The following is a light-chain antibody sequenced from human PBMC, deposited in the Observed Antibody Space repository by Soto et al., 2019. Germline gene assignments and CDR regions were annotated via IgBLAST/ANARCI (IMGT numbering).Light chain of an antibody. Sequence: EVVLTQSPATLSLAPGERVTLSCRASQSVRSNLAWYQQKPGQAPRLLIYGASTRATGIPARFSGSGSGTDFTLTISSLEPEDFAVYYCQQRSNWPITFGQGTRLEIK. V-gene: IGKV3-11*01. CDR3: QQRSNWPIT. J-gene: IGKJ5*01. CDR1: QSVRSN. CDR2: GAS.